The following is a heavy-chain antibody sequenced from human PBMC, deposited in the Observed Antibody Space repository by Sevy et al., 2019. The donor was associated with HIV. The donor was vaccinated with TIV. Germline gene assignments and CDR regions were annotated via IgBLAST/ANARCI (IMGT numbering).Heavy chain of an antibody. V-gene: IGHV3-11*01. D-gene: IGHD5-18*01. CDR1: GFTFSDYY. J-gene: IGHJ5*02. Sequence: GGSLKLSCAASGFTFSDYYMSWIRQAPGKGLEWVSYISSSGSTIYYADSVKGRFTISRDNAKNSLYLQMNSLRAEDTAVYYCARDLSKFGYTAMLQEVWFDPWGQGTLVTVSS. CDR2: ISSSGSTI. CDR3: ARDLSKFGYTAMLQEVWFDP.